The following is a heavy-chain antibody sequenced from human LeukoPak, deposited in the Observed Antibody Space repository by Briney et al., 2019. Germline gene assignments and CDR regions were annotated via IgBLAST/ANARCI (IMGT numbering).Heavy chain of an antibody. V-gene: IGHV4-59*01. Sequence: SETLSLTCTVSGDSISNYYWSWIRQSPGKELERIGYMYNRGSTIYNPSLKSRVTISTDTSKNQFSLRPTSVTAADTAVYYCARAEKAVTGTLDSWGQGTLITVSS. J-gene: IGHJ4*02. CDR1: GDSISNYY. CDR2: MYNRGST. D-gene: IGHD6-19*01. CDR3: ARAEKAVTGTLDS.